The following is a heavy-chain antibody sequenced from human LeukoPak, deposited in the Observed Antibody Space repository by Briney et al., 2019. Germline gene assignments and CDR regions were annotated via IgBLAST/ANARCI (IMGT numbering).Heavy chain of an antibody. D-gene: IGHD3-22*01. Sequence: GGSLRLSCAASGFTFSSYAMSWVRQAPGKGLEWVSAISGSGGSTYYADSMKGRFTISRDNSKNTLYLQMNSLRAEDTAVYYCAKLITFNYYDSSGPRGYFDYWGQGTLVTVSS. CDR3: AKLITFNYYDSSGPRGYFDY. CDR1: GFTFSSYA. CDR2: ISGSGGST. V-gene: IGHV3-23*01. J-gene: IGHJ4*02.